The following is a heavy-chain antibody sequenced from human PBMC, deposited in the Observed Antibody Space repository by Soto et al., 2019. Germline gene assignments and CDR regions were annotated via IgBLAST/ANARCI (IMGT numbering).Heavy chain of an antibody. CDR2: VYDLYVT. D-gene: IGHD5-12*01. Sequence: VQLVESGGGLIQPGGSLRLSCVASGLTVSGKKYMAWVRQAPGKGSEWVSGVYDLYVTYYADSVRGRFTTSIGSIRTTVYLQMRDLRPEDTALYFCATWHLREHAYDIWGQGTMVTVSS. V-gene: IGHV3-53*01. CDR3: ATWHLREHAYDI. CDR1: GLTVSGKKY. J-gene: IGHJ3*02.